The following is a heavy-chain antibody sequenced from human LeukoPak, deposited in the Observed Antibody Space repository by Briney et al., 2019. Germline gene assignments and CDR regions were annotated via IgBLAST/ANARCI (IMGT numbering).Heavy chain of an antibody. CDR1: GFTFSSYG. D-gene: IGHD4/OR15-4a*01. V-gene: IGHV3-33*01. CDR2: IWYDGSNK. J-gene: IGHJ4*02. CDR3: ARAPLTDRHRIFDY. Sequence: GGSLRLSCAASGFTFSSYGMHWVRQAPGKGLEWVAVIWYDGSNKYYADSVKGRFTISRDNSKNTLYLQMNSLRAEDTAVYYCARAPLTDRHRIFDYWGQGTLVTVSS.